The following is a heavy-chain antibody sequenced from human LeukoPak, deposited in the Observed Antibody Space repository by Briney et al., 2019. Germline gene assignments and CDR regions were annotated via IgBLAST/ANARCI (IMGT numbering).Heavy chain of an antibody. J-gene: IGHJ5*02. Sequence: ASVKVSCKVSGYTLTELSMHWVRQPPGKGLEWMGGFDPEDGETIYAQKFQGRVTMTEDTSTDTAYMELSSLRSEDTAVYYCATDWKNMVRGQGGWFDPWGQGTLVTVSS. CDR1: GYTLTELS. CDR3: ATDWKNMVRGQGGWFDP. CDR2: FDPEDGET. V-gene: IGHV1-24*01. D-gene: IGHD3-10*01.